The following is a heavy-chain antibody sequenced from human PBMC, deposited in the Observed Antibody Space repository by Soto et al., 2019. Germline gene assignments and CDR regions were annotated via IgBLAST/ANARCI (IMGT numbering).Heavy chain of an antibody. J-gene: IGHJ3*02. Sequence: SGPTLVNPTQTLTLTCTLSGISLSTSGVGLGWIRHTPGKALEWLALVYWNDDKHYSPSLKNMLTITKDTSKKQAILTMNNMDPVDTATYYCARGLATLPVFAFDIWGQGTVVTVSS. V-gene: IGHV2-5*01. CDR1: GISLSTSGVG. CDR2: VYWNDDK. D-gene: IGHD1-1*01. CDR3: ARGLATLPVFAFDI.